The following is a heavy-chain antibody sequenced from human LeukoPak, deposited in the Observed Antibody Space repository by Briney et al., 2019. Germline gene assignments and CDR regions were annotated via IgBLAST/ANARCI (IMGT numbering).Heavy chain of an antibody. CDR1: GFTLSSYG. CDR3: AKDNGGSLGY. D-gene: IGHD1-26*01. CDR2: ISYDGSNK. Sequence: PGGSLRLSCAASGFTLSSYGMHWVRQAPGKGLEWVAVISYDGSNKYYADSVKGRFTISRDNSKNTLYLQMNSLRAEDTAVYYCAKDNGGSLGYWGQGTLVTVSS. J-gene: IGHJ4*02. V-gene: IGHV3-30*18.